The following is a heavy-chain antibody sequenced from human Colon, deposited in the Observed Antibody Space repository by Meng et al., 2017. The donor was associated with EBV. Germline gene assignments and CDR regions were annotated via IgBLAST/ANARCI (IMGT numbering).Heavy chain of an antibody. Sequence: QVQIQQWGAGVLKPSETLSLPCAVSGGSFSGYYWSWIRQAPGKGLEWIGEINHSGSTKFNPSLESRVSISVDTSENQVSLKLTSVTAADTAVYYCARRTTVNLRSFDSWGQGTLVTVSS. CDR2: INHSGST. J-gene: IGHJ4*02. CDR3: ARRTTVNLRSFDS. CDR1: GGSFSGYY. V-gene: IGHV4-34*01. D-gene: IGHD4-17*01.